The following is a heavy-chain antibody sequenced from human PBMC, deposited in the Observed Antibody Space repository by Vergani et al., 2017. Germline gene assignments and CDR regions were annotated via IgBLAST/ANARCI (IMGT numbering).Heavy chain of an antibody. V-gene: IGHV3-21*01. J-gene: IGHJ6*02. CDR3: ARPNYYDSSGTSYYYYGMDV. Sequence: EVQLVESGGGLVKPGGSLRLSCAASGFTFSSYSMNWVRQAPGKGLECVSSISSSSSYIYYSDSVKGRFTISRDNAKNSLYLQMNSLRAEDTAVYYCARPNYYDSSGTSYYYYGMDVWGQGTTVTVSS. CDR2: ISSSSSYI. D-gene: IGHD3-22*01. CDR1: GFTFSSYS.